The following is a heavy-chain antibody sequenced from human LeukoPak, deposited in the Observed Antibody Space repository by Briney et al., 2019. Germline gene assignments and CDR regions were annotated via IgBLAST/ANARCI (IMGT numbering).Heavy chain of an antibody. Sequence: GGSLRLSCAASGFTFSSYGMHWVRQAPGKGLEWVAFIRYDGSNKYYADSVKGRFTISRDNAKNSLYLQMNSLRAEDTAVYYCARGGSYDYYYYMDVWGKGTTVTVSS. CDR1: GFTFSSYG. CDR3: ARGGSYDYYYYMDV. CDR2: IRYDGSNK. V-gene: IGHV3-30*02. D-gene: IGHD1-26*01. J-gene: IGHJ6*03.